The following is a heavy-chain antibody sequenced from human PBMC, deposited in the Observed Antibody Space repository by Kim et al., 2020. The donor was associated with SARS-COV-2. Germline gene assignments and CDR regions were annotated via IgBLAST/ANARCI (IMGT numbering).Heavy chain of an antibody. CDR3: ARGYSYGFRHGFDI. CDR2: VFSTGTS. D-gene: IGHD5-18*01. V-gene: IGHV4-59*02. J-gene: IGHJ3*02. Sequence: SETLSLTCTVSGDSVTTNYWTWIRQPPGKGLEWIGYVFSTGTSIYNPSLDSRVTISLDTSKNQFSLNLSSVTAADTAVYYCARGYSYGFRHGFDIWGQG. CDR1: GDSVTTNY.